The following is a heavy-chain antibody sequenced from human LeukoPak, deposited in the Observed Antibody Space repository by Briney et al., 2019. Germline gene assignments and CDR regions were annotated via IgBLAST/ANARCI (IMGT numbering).Heavy chain of an antibody. D-gene: IGHD5-12*01. Sequence: GRSLRLSCAASGFTFSSYAMHWVRQAPGKGLEWVAVISYDGSNKYYADSVKGRFTISRDNSKNTLYLQMNSLRAEDTAVYYCAGVVATINDYWGQGTLVTVSS. CDR2: ISYDGSNK. V-gene: IGHV3-30-3*01. J-gene: IGHJ4*02. CDR3: AGVVATINDY. CDR1: GFTFSSYA.